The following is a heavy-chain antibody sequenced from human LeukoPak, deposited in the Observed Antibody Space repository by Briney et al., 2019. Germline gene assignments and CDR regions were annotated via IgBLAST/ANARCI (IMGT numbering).Heavy chain of an antibody. CDR2: IYYSGST. D-gene: IGHD2-15*01. V-gene: IGHV4-59*01. CDR1: GGSISSYY. Sequence: SETLSLTCTVSGGSISSYYWSWIRQPPGKGLEWIGYIYYSGSTNHNPSLKSRVTVLVDTSKNQFSLKLSSVTAADTAVYCCARYCSGGSCYSGEGYYYYGMDVWGQGTTVTGSS. J-gene: IGHJ6*02. CDR3: ARYCSGGSCYSGEGYYYYGMDV.